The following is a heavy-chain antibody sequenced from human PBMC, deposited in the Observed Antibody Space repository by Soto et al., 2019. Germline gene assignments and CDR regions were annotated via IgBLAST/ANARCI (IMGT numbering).Heavy chain of an antibody. V-gene: IGHV3-20*04. CDR1: GLTFVDYG. CDR3: VRGASLNFDY. Sequence: EVQLVESGGGVLRPGGSLRLSCAASGLTFVDYGMSWARQAPGKGLEWVPGVNWNGGSTGYADSVKGRFTISRDNAKNSLYLQMNSLRAEDTAFYYCVRGASLNFDYWGQGSLVTVSS. D-gene: IGHD1-26*01. CDR2: VNWNGGST. J-gene: IGHJ4*02.